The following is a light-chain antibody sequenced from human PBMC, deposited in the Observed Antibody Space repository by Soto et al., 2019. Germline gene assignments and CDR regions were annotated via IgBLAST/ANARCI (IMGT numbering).Light chain of an antibody. V-gene: IGLV2-14*01. CDR1: SSDVGGYNY. CDR2: EVS. CDR3: SSYTSSSTPYV. J-gene: IGLJ1*01. Sequence: QSVLTQPASVSGSPGQSITISCTGTSSDVGGYNYVSWYQQHPGKAPKLVIYEVSNRPSGVSNRFSGSKSSNTPSLTISGLQAEDEADYYCSSYTSSSTPYVYGTGTKLTVL.